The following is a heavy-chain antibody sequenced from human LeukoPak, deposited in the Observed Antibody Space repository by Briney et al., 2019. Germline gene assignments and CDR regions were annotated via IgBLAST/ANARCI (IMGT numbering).Heavy chain of an antibody. CDR1: GFTFSSYA. CDR3: AKDLIELSGPPSFDY. D-gene: IGHD2-15*01. Sequence: AGGSLRLSCAASGFTFSSYAMSWVRQAPGKGLEWVSAISGSGGSTYYADSVKGRFTISRDNSKNTLYLQMNSLRAEDTAVYYCAKDLIELSGPPSFDYWGQGTLVTVSS. J-gene: IGHJ4*02. V-gene: IGHV3-23*01. CDR2: ISGSGGST.